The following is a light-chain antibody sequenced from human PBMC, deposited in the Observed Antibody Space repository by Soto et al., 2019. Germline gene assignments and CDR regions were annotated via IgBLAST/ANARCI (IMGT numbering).Light chain of an antibody. CDR2: SNN. J-gene: IGLJ1*01. CDR3: AAWDDSLNVLYV. CDR1: SSNIGSNT. V-gene: IGLV1-44*01. Sequence: QSVLTQPPSGSGTRRQTGTLSCSGSSSNIGSNTVNWYQQLPGTALKLLIYSNNQRPSGVPDRFSGSKSGTSASLAISGLQSEDEADYYCAAWDDSLNVLYVFGTGTKVTVL.